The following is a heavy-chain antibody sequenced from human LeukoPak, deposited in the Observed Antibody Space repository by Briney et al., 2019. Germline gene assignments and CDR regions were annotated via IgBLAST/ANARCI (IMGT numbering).Heavy chain of an antibody. CDR3: ARKGGGWSYYFDY. CDR1: GGSFSGYY. D-gene: IGHD6-19*01. CDR2: INHSGST. Sequence: AAETLSLTCAVYGGSFSGYYWSWIRQPPGKGLEWIGEINHSGSTNYNPSLKSRVTISVDTSKNQFSLKLSSVTAADTAVYYCARKGGGWSYYFDYWGQGTLVTVSS. V-gene: IGHV4-34*01. J-gene: IGHJ4*02.